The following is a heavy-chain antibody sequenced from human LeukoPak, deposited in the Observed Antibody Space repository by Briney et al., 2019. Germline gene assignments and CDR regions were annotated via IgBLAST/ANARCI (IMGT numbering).Heavy chain of an antibody. CDR1: GFTFSNAW. V-gene: IGHV3-15*01. Sequence: PGGSLRLSCAASGFTFSNAWMSRVRQAPGKGLEWVGRIKSKTDGGTTDYAAPVKGRFTISRDDSKNTLYLQMNSLKTEDTAVYYCTGSPELTRLLWFGELKYYFDYWGQGTLVTVSS. J-gene: IGHJ4*02. CDR3: TGSPELTRLLWFGELKYYFDY. D-gene: IGHD3-10*01. CDR2: IKSKTDGGTT.